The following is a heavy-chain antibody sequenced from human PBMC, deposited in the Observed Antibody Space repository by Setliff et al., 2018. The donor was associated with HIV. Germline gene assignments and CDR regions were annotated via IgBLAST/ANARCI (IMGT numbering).Heavy chain of an antibody. J-gene: IGHJ4*02. CDR2: ISTYNGNT. V-gene: IGHV1-18*01. D-gene: IGHD6-19*01. Sequence: ASVKVSCKASGCTFTTYGITWVRQAPGQGLEWMGWISTYNGNTNYAQKFQGRVTMTTVTSTSTAYMELSRLRSDDTALYYCARTLYSSFSSFDYWGQGTLVTVSS. CDR1: GCTFTTYG. CDR3: ARTLYSSFSSFDY.